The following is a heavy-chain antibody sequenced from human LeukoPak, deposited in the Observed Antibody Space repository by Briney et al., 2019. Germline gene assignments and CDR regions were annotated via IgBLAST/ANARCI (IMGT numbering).Heavy chain of an antibody. CDR1: GGSLSSPNYY. CDR2: INHSGST. Sequence: SETLSLTCTVSGGSLSSPNYYWAWIRQPPGKGLEWIGEINHSGSTNYNPSLKSRVTISVDTSKNQFSLKLSSVTAADTAVYYCARDGSSVTAMVTLWAFDIWGQGTMVTVSS. CDR3: ARDGSSVTAMVTLWAFDI. D-gene: IGHD5-18*01. V-gene: IGHV4-39*07. J-gene: IGHJ3*02.